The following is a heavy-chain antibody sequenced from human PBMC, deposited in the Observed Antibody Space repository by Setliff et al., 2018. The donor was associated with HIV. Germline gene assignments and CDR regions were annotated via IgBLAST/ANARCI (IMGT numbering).Heavy chain of an antibody. Sequence: ASVKVSCTDAGYSFSSYGISWVRQAPGQGLEWMGWIRAYNGNTNYAHNLQGRVTMTTDTSTRTAYMELMSLTSDDTAVYYCARDQVASYWGQGTLLTVSS. J-gene: IGHJ4*02. CDR1: GYSFSSYG. CDR3: ARDQVASY. V-gene: IGHV1-18*01. D-gene: IGHD2-15*01. CDR2: IRAYNGNT.